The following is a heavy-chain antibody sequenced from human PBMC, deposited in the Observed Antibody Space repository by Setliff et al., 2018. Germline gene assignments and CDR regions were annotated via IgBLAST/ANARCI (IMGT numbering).Heavy chain of an antibody. CDR2: IYYSGST. D-gene: IGHD3-3*01. CDR3: VRRETYYNFWSGYYAY. CDR1: GGSISSSSYY. Sequence: SETLSLTCTVSGGSISSSSYYWGWIRQPPGKGLEWIGSIYYSGSTYYNPSLKSRVTISVDTSKNQFSLKLSSVTAADTAVYYCVRRETYYNFWSGYYAYWGQGTLVTVSS. J-gene: IGHJ4*02. V-gene: IGHV4-39*07.